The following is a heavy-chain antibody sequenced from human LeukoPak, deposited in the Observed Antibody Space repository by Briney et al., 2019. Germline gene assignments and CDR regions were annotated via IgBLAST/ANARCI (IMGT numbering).Heavy chain of an antibody. V-gene: IGHV1-18*01. D-gene: IGHD3-3*01. CDR3: ARGTIFGVVILPWFDS. Sequence: GASVKVSCKGSGYTFASYGISWVRQARGQGLEWMGWISAYNGNTNYAQNFQGRLTMTTDTSTTTACMELTSLTLDDTAVYYCARGTIFGVVILPWFDSWGQGTLVSVSS. J-gene: IGHJ5*01. CDR1: GYTFASYG. CDR2: ISAYNGNT.